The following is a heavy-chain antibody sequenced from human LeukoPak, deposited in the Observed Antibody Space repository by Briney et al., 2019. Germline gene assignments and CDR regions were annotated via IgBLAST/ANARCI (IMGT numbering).Heavy chain of an antibody. V-gene: IGHV3-66*01. CDR3: AKDLYGATMRDFDY. D-gene: IGHD5-12*01. CDR1: GFTVSSNY. CDR2: IYSGGST. Sequence: GGSLRLSCAASGFTVSSNYMSWVRQAPGKGLEWVSVIYSGGSTYYADSVKGRFTISRDNSKNTLYLQMNSLGAEDTAVYYCAKDLYGATMRDFDYWGQGTLVTVSS. J-gene: IGHJ4*02.